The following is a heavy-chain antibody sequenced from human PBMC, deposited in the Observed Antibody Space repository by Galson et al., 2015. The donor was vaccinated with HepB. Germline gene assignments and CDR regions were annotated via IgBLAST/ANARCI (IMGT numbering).Heavy chain of an antibody. CDR2: IDWDDDK. Sequence: PALVKPTQTLTLTCTFSGFSLSTSGMCVSWIRQPPGKALEWLARIDWDDDKYYSTSLKTRLTISKDTSKNQVVLTMTNMDPVDTATYHCARIWATKTRNYWYVDLWGRGTLVTVSS. J-gene: IGHJ2*01. V-gene: IGHV2-70*11. D-gene: IGHD5-12*01. CDR3: ARIWATKTRNYWYVDL. CDR1: GFSLSTSGMC.